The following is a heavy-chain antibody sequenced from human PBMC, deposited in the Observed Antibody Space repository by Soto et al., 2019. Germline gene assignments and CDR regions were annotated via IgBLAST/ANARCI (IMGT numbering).Heavy chain of an antibody. CDR1: GFTFTNYW. J-gene: IGHJ5*01. CDR3: GTIFDF. D-gene: IGHD2-21*01. Sequence: TGGSLRLSCVTSGFTFTNYWMHWVRQVPGKGLVWVSRIDNDGRGTSYADFVKGRFTISRDNAKNTVYLQLNSLRAEDTAVYYCGTIFDFWGQGALVTVSS. V-gene: IGHV3-74*01. CDR2: IDNDGRGT.